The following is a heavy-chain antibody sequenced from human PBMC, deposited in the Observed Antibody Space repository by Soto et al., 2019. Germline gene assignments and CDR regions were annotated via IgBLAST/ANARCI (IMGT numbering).Heavy chain of an antibody. CDR1: GGSISSGGYY. J-gene: IGHJ6*02. D-gene: IGHD3-10*01. CDR2: IYYSGST. Sequence: QVQLQESGPGLVKPSQTLSLTCTVSGGSISSGGYYWSWIRQHPGKGLEWIGYIYYSGSTYYNPSLKSRVTISVDTSKNQFSLKLSTVTAADPAVYYCARVTGEFYGMDVWGQGTTVTVSS. V-gene: IGHV4-31*03. CDR3: ARVTGEFYGMDV.